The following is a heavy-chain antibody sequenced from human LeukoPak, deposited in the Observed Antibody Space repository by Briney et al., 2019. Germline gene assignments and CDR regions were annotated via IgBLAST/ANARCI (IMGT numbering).Heavy chain of an antibody. J-gene: IGHJ6*03. CDR2: IIPIFGTA. V-gene: IGHV1-69*05. Sequence: SVKVSCKASGGTFSSYAISWVRQAPGQGLEWMGGIIPIFGTANYAQKFQGRVTITTDESTSTAYMELSSLRSEDTAVYYCATLSEGYCSSTSCYRYYYYYMDVWGKGTTVTVSS. CDR1: GGTFSSYA. CDR3: ATLSEGYCSSTSCYRYYYYYMDV. D-gene: IGHD2-2*01.